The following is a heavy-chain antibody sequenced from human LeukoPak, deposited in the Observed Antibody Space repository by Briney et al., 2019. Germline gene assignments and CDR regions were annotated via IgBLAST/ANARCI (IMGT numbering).Heavy chain of an antibody. CDR2: ITSSSTYT. CDR1: GFSFSSYN. CDR3: ARVDFYYGSGSYSQPDY. J-gene: IGHJ4*02. Sequence: GGSLRLSCAASGFSFSSYNMNWVRQTPGKGLEWVSSITSSSTYTFYADSVKGRFTISRDNARNSLYLQMNSLRAEDTAVYYCARVDFYYGSGSYSQPDYWGQGTLVTVSS. V-gene: IGHV3-21*01. D-gene: IGHD3-10*01.